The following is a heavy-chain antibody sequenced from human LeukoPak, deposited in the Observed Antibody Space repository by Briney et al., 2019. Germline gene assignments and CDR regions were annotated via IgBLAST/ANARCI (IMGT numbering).Heavy chain of an antibody. CDR2: IKPNSGGI. Sequence: VASVKVSCKASGYTFTGYYMHWVRQAPGRGLEWMGWIKPNSGGINYAQKFQGRVTMTRDTSISTAYMELSRLRSDDTAVYYCARASQIMVRGVISLAYWGQGTLVTVSS. J-gene: IGHJ4*02. CDR1: GYTFTGYY. CDR3: ARASQIMVRGVISLAY. D-gene: IGHD3-10*01. V-gene: IGHV1-2*02.